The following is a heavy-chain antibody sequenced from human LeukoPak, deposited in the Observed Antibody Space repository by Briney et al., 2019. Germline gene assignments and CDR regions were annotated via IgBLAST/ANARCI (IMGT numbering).Heavy chain of an antibody. D-gene: IGHD1-14*01. CDR1: GFTFSSYE. CDR3: ARADSRIFRS. J-gene: IGHJ4*02. Sequence: GGSLRLSCGASGFTFSSYEMNWVRQAPGKGLEWVSYISSSGSTIYYADSVKGRFTISRDNAKNSLYLQMNSLRAEDTAVYYCARADSRIFRSWGQGTLVTVSS. CDR2: ISSSGSTI. V-gene: IGHV3-48*03.